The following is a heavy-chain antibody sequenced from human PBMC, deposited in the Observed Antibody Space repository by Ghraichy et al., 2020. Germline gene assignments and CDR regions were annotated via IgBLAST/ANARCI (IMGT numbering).Heavy chain of an antibody. CDR1: GFIFSTSW. CDR2: INVGGSNT. CDR3: ANFGDGLGAEAPRDY. D-gene: IGHD3-16*01. V-gene: IGHV3-74*01. Sequence: GGSLRLSCAASGFIFSTSWMHWVRQAPGMGLVWVSRINVGGSNTDYADSVKGRFTISRDNAKNTVYLQMNSLRTEDTAFYYCANFGDGLGAEAPRDYWGQGTLVTISS. J-gene: IGHJ4*02.